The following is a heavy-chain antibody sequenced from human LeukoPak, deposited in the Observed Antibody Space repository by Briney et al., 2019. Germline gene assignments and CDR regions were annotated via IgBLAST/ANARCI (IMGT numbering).Heavy chain of an antibody. Sequence: RSGGSLRLSCAASGFTFSHAWMSWVRQAPGKGLEWVGRIKSKIEGGTTDYAAPVKGRFTISRDDSKNTLYLQMNSLKTEDTAVYYCSSNMVEWGQGSLVTVSS. D-gene: IGHD4/OR15-4a*01. J-gene: IGHJ4*02. CDR2: IKSKIEGGTT. V-gene: IGHV3-15*01. CDR1: GFTFSHAW. CDR3: SSNMVE.